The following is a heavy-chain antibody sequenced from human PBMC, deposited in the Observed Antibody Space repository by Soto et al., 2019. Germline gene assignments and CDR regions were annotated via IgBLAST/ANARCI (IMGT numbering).Heavy chain of an antibody. CDR2: ISAYNGNT. J-gene: IGHJ4*02. CDR3: AREVAYYGSGSYYSPHDY. V-gene: IGHV1-18*01. D-gene: IGHD3-10*01. Sequence: ASVKVSCKASGYTFTSYGISWVRQAPGQGLEWMGWISAYNGNTNYAQKLQGRVTMTTDTSTSTAYMELRSLRSDDTAVYYCAREVAYYGSGSYYSPHDYWGQGTLVTVSS. CDR1: GYTFTSYG.